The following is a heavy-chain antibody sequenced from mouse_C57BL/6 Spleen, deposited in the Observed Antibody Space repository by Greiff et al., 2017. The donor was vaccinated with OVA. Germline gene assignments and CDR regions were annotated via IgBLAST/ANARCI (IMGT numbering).Heavy chain of an antibody. J-gene: IGHJ3*01. CDR3: AQTGYSNPWFAY. Sequence: EVQLQQSGPELVKPGASVKISCKASGYTFTDYYMNWVKQSHGKSLEWIGDINPNNGGTSYNQKFKGKATLTVDKSSSTAYMELRSLTSEDSAVYYCAQTGYSNPWFAYWGQGTLVTVSA. CDR2: INPNNGGT. V-gene: IGHV1-26*01. CDR1: GYTFTDYY. D-gene: IGHD2-5*01.